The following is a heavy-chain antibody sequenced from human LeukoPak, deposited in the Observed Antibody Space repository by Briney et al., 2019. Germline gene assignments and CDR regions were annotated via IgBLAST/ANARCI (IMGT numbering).Heavy chain of an antibody. V-gene: IGHV3-23*01. CDR1: GFPLSSYD. D-gene: IGHD1-26*01. CDR3: ARDLSSSWYSGAYYYYYMDV. CDR2: TSSSCHGT. J-gene: IGHJ6*03. Sequence: GGSLRLSCAASGFPLSSYDMSWVRQASGKGLEWVSATSSSCHGTYYADSVRGRFTISRDNSKNTLYLQLNSLRVEDAGVYYCARDLSSSWYSGAYYYYYMDVWGKGTTVTVSS.